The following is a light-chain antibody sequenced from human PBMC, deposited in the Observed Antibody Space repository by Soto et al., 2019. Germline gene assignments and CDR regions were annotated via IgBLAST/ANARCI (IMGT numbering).Light chain of an antibody. CDR1: QGISNY. CDR3: QKYNGAPRT. J-gene: IGKJ1*01. Sequence: DIKMTQSPSSLSASVGDRVTITCRASQGISNYLAWLQHKPGKVPILLIYAASTLQSGVPSRFSASGSGTDFTLNISSLQPEGVATYYCQKYNGAPRTFGQGTKVEIK. CDR2: AAS. V-gene: IGKV1-27*01.